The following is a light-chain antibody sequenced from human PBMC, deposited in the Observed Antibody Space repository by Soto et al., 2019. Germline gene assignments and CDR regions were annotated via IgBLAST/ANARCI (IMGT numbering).Light chain of an antibody. CDR2: EGN. V-gene: IGLV2-23*01. Sequence: QSALTQPASVLGSPGQSITMSCAGASSDVGSYNLVSWYQQYPGKAPKLIIYEGNKRPSGVSNRFSGSGSGNTASLTISGLQAEDAADYYCCSYTGSSTSFGGGTKVTVL. CDR1: SSDVGSYNL. CDR3: CSYTGSSTS. J-gene: IGLJ3*02.